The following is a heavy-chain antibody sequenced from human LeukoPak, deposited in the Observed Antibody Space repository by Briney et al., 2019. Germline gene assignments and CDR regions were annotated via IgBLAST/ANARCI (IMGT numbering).Heavy chain of an antibody. CDR1: GSSFTSYW. CDR2: IYPGDSDT. D-gene: IGHD4-17*01. J-gene: IGHJ4*02. V-gene: IGHV5-51*01. Sequence: GEPLQISCKGSGSSFTSYWIGWVRQMPGKGLEWMGIIYPGDSDTRYSPSFQGQVTISADKSISTAYLQWTSLKASDTAMYYCARRGPYGAYFDYWGQGTLVSFSS. CDR3: ARRGPYGAYFDY.